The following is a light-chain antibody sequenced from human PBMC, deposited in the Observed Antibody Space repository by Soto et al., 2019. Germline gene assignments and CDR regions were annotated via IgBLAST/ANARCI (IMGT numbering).Light chain of an antibody. Sequence: EIVLTQSPGTLSLSPGERATLSCRASQSVSSSYLAWYQQKPGQAPRRFIYGASSRATGIPDRFSVSGSGTNFTLTISKLEPKDFAVYYCQQYGSSTPITVGQGTRLEIK. V-gene: IGKV3-20*01. CDR3: QQYGSSTPIT. J-gene: IGKJ5*01. CDR1: QSVSSSY. CDR2: GAS.